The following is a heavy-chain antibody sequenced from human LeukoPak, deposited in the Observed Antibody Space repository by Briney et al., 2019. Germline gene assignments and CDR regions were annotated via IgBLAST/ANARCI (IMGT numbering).Heavy chain of an antibody. J-gene: IGHJ4*02. CDR1: GFALSDYA. D-gene: IGHD3-9*01. CDR2: INSDGRST. V-gene: IGHV3-74*01. CDR3: ARGADSGYSSDN. Sequence: GGSLRLSCAASGFALSDYAINWVRQAPGKGLVWVSRINSDGRSTNYADSVKGRFTISRDNAKNTLYLQMNSLRAEDTAVYYCARGADSGYSSDNWGQGTLVSVSS.